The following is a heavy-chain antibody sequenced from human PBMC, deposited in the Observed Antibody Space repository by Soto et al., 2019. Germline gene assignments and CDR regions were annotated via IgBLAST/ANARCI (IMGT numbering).Heavy chain of an antibody. D-gene: IGHD4-17*01. CDR3: ARFNDYGDNTENFDY. Sequence: GGSLRLSCAASGFTFSSYSMNWVRQAPGKGLEWVSYISSSSSTIYYADSVKGRFTISRDNAKNSLYLQMNSLRAEDTAVYYCARFNDYGDNTENFDYWGQGTLVTVSS. CDR1: GFTFSSYS. V-gene: IGHV3-48*01. J-gene: IGHJ4*02. CDR2: ISSSSSTI.